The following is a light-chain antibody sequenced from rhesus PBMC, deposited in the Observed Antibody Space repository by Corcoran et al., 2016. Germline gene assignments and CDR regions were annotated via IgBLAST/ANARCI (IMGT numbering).Light chain of an antibody. J-gene: IGKJ4*01. CDR3: QQDYSWPLT. CDR2: GAS. CDR1: QSVSSS. Sequence: EMVMTQSPATLSLSPGERATLSCRASQSVSSSLAWYQQKPGQAPKLPIYGASSRATGIPDRFSGRGSGTELTLTNSSLEPEDVGVYYCQQDYSWPLTFGGGTKVKLK. V-gene: IGKV3-42*01.